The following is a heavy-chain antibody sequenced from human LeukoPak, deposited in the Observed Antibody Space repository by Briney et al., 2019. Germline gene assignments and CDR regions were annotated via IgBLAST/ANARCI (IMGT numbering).Heavy chain of an antibody. J-gene: IGHJ6*03. CDR2: ISAYNGNT. CDR3: ARDESILGYYYMDV. CDR1: GYTFTSYG. V-gene: IGHV1-18*01. Sequence: ASVKVSCKASGYTFTSYGISWVRQAPGQGLESMGWISAYNGNTNYAQKLQGRVTMTTDTSTSTAYMELRSLRSDDTAVYYCARDESILGYYYMDVWGKGTTVTISS. D-gene: IGHD7-27*01.